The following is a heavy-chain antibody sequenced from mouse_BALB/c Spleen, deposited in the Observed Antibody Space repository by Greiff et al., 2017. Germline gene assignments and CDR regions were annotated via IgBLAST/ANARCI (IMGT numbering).Heavy chain of an antibody. Sequence: EVKVVESGGGLVKPGGSLKLSCAASGFTFSSYAMSWVRQTPEKRLEWVATISSGGSYTYYPDSVKGQFTISRDNAKNTLYLQMSSLRSEDTAMDYCARHAYYGSNYYAMDYWGQGTSVTVSS. CDR3: ARHAYYGSNYYAMDY. D-gene: IGHD1-1*01. CDR1: GFTFSSYA. CDR2: ISSGGSYT. J-gene: IGHJ4*01. V-gene: IGHV5-9-3*01.